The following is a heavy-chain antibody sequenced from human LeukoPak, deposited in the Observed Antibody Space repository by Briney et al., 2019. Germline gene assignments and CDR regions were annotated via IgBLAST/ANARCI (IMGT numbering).Heavy chain of an antibody. CDR1: GYTFTGYY. D-gene: IGHD6-13*01. CDR2: INPNSGGT. CDR3: ARDKSIAAAGTKVHNY. Sequence: ASVKASCKASGYTFTGYYMHWVRQAPGQGLEWMGWINPNSGGTNYAQKFQGRVTMTRDTSISTAYMELRSLRSDDTAVYYCARDKSIAAAGTKVHNYWGQGTLVTVSS. V-gene: IGHV1-2*02. J-gene: IGHJ4*02.